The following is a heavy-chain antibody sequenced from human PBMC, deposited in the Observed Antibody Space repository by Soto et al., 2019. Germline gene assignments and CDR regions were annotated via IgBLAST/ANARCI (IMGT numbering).Heavy chain of an antibody. Sequence: GGSLVLSCSAAALTFTTYWMHWVRQGPGKGPVWVSRITPDGSGTNYADSVKGRFTISRDNAKNTVYLQMSSLRAEDTAVYYCARGGGNSPQPPLRGQGTLVTVSS. V-gene: IGHV3-74*01. CDR1: ALTFTTYW. D-gene: IGHD2-2*01. CDR2: ITPDGSGT. J-gene: IGHJ1*01. CDR3: ARGGGNSPQPPL.